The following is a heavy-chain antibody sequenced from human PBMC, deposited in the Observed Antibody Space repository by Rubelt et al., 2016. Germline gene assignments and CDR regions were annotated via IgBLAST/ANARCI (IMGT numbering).Heavy chain of an antibody. J-gene: IGHJ3*02. CDR1: GFTFTSYA. V-gene: IGHV3-30*04. CDR2: ILSDGSNK. Sequence: VQLVESGGGLVQPGGSLRLSCAASGFTFTSYAMHWVRQAPGKGLEWVAVILSDGSNKYYADSVKGRFTISRDISKSTLHLEMNSFRTEDTAVYYCAKGGGPIKSDAFDIWGQGTMVTVSS. D-gene: IGHD5-12*01. CDR3: AKGGGPIKSDAFDI.